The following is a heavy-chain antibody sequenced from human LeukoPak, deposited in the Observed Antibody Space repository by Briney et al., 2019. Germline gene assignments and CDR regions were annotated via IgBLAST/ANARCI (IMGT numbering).Heavy chain of an antibody. Sequence: GASVKVSCKVSGYTLTELSMHWVRQAPGKGLEWMGGFDPEDGETIYAQKFQGRVTMTEDTSTDTAYMELSSLRSEDMAVYYCATDSDIVATKPHPDAFDIWGQGTMVTVSS. CDR3: ATDSDIVATKPHPDAFDI. CDR2: FDPEDGET. D-gene: IGHD5-12*01. V-gene: IGHV1-24*01. CDR1: GYTLTELS. J-gene: IGHJ3*02.